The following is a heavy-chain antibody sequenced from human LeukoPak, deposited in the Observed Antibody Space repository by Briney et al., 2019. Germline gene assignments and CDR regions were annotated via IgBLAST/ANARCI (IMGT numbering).Heavy chain of an antibody. CDR3: NGYSYGTPLDY. D-gene: IGHD5-18*01. V-gene: IGHV1-69*05. CDR2: IIPIFGTA. CDR1: GGTFSSYA. Sequence: SVKVSCKASGGTFSSYAISWVRQSPGQGLEWMGGIIPIFGTANYAQKFQGRVTITTDESTSTAYMELSSLRSEDTAVYYCNGYSYGTPLDYWGQGTLVTVSS. J-gene: IGHJ4*02.